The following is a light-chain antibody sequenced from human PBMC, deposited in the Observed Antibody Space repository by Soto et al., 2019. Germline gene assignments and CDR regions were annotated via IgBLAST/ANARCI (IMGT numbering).Light chain of an antibody. CDR2: KDS. CDR1: ALPKQY. J-gene: IGLJ2*01. Sequence: SSELTQPPSVSVSPGQTARITCSGDALPKQYAYWYQQKPGQAPVLVIYKDSERPSGIPERFSGSSSGTTVTLTISGVQAEDKADYYCQSADSSGTYPYVVFGGGTKLTVL. V-gene: IGLV3-25*03. CDR3: QSADSSGTYPYVV.